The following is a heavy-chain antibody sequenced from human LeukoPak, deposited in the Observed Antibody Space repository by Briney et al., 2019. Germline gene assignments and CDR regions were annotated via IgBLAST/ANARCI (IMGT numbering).Heavy chain of an antibody. CDR3: ARPSWGSGWYVS. CDR1: GGSFSGYY. Sequence: SETLSLTCAVYGGSFSGYYWSWIRQPPGKGLEWIGEINHSGSTNYNPSLKSRVTISVDTSKNQFSLKLSSVTAADTAVYYCARPSWGSGWYVSWGQGTLVTVSS. D-gene: IGHD6-19*01. J-gene: IGHJ4*02. V-gene: IGHV4-34*01. CDR2: INHSGST.